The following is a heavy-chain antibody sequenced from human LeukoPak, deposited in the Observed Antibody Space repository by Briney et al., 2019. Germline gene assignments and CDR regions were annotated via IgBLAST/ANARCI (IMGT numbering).Heavy chain of an antibody. D-gene: IGHD1-1*01. Sequence: ASVKVSCKASGYTFTGYYIHWVRQAPGQGLEWMGWINPNSGGTNYAQKLQGRVTMTTDTSTSTAYMELRSLRSDDTAVYYCARSGGWNDADNWFDPWGQGTLVTVSS. CDR2: INPNSGGT. CDR1: GYTFTGYY. V-gene: IGHV1-2*02. J-gene: IGHJ5*02. CDR3: ARSGGWNDADNWFDP.